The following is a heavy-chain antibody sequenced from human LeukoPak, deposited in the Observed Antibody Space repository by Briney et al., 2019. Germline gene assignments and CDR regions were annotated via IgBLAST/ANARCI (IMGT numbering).Heavy chain of an antibody. CDR2: ISSSSSYI. CDR3: ARDRDDFWSGIDY. J-gene: IGHJ4*02. D-gene: IGHD3-3*01. CDR1: GFTFSSYS. V-gene: IGHV3-21*01. Sequence: GGPLRLSCAASGFTFSSYSMNWVRQAPGKGLEWVSSISSSSSYIYYADPVKGRFTISRDNAKNSLYLQMNSLRAEDTAVYYCARDRDDFWSGIDYWGQGTLVTVSS.